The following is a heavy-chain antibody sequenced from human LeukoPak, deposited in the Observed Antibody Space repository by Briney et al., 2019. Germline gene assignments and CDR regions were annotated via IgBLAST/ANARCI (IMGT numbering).Heavy chain of an antibody. V-gene: IGHV3-21*01. Sequence: PGGSLRLSCAASGFTFSSYSMNWVRQAPGKGLEWVSSISSSSSYIYYADSVKGRFTISRDNAKNSLYLQMNSLRAEDTAVYYCASFGCIAVAGGLPYWGQGTLVTVSS. J-gene: IGHJ4*02. CDR1: GFTFSSYS. CDR3: ASFGCIAVAGGLPY. D-gene: IGHD6-19*01. CDR2: ISSSSSYI.